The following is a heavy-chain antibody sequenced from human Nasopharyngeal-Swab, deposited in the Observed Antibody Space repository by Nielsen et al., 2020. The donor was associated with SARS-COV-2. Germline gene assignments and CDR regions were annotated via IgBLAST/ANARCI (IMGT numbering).Heavy chain of an antibody. D-gene: IGHD2-2*01. J-gene: IGHJ6*02. CDR2: INHSGST. CDR1: GGSFSGYY. CDR3: ARTDIVVVPAATTPRKDGMDV. V-gene: IGHV4-34*01. Sequence: SETLSLTCAVYGGSFSGYYWSWIRQPPGKGLEWIGEINHSGSTNYNPSLKSRVTISVDTSKNQFSLKLSSVTAADTAVYCCARTDIVVVPAATTPRKDGMDVWGQGTTVTVSS.